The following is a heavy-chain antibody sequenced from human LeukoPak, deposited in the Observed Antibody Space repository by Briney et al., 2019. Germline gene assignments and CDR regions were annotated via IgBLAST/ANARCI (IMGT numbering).Heavy chain of an antibody. J-gene: IGHJ3*02. V-gene: IGHV1-2*02. CDR1: GYTFTGYY. CDR3: ARVKMGGYCSSTSCLALEDAFDI. CDR2: INPNSGGT. D-gene: IGHD2-2*01. Sequence: ASVKVSCKASGYTFTGYYMHWVRQAPGQGLEWMGWINPNSGGTNYAQKFQGRVTMTRDTSISTAYMELSRLRSDDTAVYYCARVKMGGYCSSTSCLALEDAFDIWGQGTMVTASS.